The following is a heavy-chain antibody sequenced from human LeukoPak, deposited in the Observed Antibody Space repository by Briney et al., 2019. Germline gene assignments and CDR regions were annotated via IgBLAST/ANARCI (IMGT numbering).Heavy chain of an antibody. J-gene: IGHJ4*02. Sequence: GGSLRLSCAASGFTFSSYSMNWVRQAPGKGLEWVPYIRSSSSTIYYADSVKGRFTISRDNAKNSLYLQMNSLRDEDTAVYYCARDFRSRWSFDYFDYWGQGTLVTVSS. CDR1: GFTFSSYS. V-gene: IGHV3-48*02. CDR2: IRSSSSTI. D-gene: IGHD3-10*01. CDR3: ARDFRSRWSFDYFDY.